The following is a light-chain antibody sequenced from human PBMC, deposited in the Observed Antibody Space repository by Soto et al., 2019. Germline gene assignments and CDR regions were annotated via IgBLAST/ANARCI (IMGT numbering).Light chain of an antibody. J-gene: IGLJ1*01. CDR1: SSDVGYYDY. Sequence: SVLTQPPSASGFPGQSVTISCTGTSSDVGYYDYVSWYQQHPGKAPKLVIYEVTKRPSGVPDRVSASKSGNTASLTVSGLRAEDEADYYCSSYAGSNNFVFGSGTKLTV. CDR3: SSYAGSNNFV. V-gene: IGLV2-8*01. CDR2: EVT.